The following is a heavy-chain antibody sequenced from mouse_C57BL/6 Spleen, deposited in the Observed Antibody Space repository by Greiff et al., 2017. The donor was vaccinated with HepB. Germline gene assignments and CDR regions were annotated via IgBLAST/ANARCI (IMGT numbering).Heavy chain of an antibody. CDR3: ARAVVADAMDD. Sequence: VQLQQPGAELVMPGASVKLSCKASGYTFTSYWMPWVKQRPGQGLEWIGEIDPSDSYTNYNQQFKGKSTLTVDKSSSTAYMQLSSLTSEDAAVYYCARAVVADAMDDWGQGTAVTVSA. D-gene: IGHD1-1*01. J-gene: IGHJ4*01. CDR1: GYTFTSYW. CDR2: IDPSDSYT. V-gene: IGHV1-69*01.